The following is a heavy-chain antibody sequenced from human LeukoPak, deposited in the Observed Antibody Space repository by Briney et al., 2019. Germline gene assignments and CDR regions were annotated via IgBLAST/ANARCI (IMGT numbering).Heavy chain of an antibody. CDR2: IYTSGST. Sequence: SETLSLTCTVSGGSLSSYYWSWLRQPAGKGLEWIGRIYTSGSTNYNPSLKSRVTMSVDTSKNQFSLKLSSVTAADTAVYYCASSDLEWGFGEFPFDYWGQGTLVTVSS. J-gene: IGHJ4*02. CDR1: GGSLSSYY. CDR3: ASSDLEWGFGEFPFDY. V-gene: IGHV4-4*07. D-gene: IGHD3-10*01.